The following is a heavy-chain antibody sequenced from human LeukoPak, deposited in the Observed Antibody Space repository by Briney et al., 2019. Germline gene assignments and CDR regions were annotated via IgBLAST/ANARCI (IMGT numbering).Heavy chain of an antibody. CDR1: GFTFNRCW. CDR2: INPDGRDT. CDR3: TSWGDTTAEYFQR. V-gene: IGHV3-7*01. D-gene: IGHD2-21*02. Sequence: GGSLRLSRVVSGFTFNRCWMNWVRQAPGKGLEWVAHINPDGRDTYYVDSVKGRFTISRDNAQNSMYLQMNSLRVEDTAVYYCTSWGDTTAEYFQRWGQGTLVTVSS. J-gene: IGHJ1*01.